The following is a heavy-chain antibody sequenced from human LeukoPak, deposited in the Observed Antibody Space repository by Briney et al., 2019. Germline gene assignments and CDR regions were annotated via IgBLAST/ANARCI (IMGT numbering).Heavy chain of an antibody. D-gene: IGHD3-22*01. CDR2: IWYDGSNK. CDR1: GFTFSSYG. V-gene: IGHV3-33*01. J-gene: IGHJ4*02. CDR3: AREEDYYDSSGQSY. Sequence: GGSLRLSCAASGFTFSSYGMHWVRQAPGKGLEWVAVIWYDGSNKYYADSVKGRFTISRDNSKNTLYLQMNSLRAEDTAVYYYAREEDYYDSSGQSYWGQGTLVTVSS.